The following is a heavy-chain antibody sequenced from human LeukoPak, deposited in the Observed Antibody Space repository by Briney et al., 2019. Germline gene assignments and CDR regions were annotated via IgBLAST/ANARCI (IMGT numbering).Heavy chain of an antibody. CDR1: GFTLSNYG. J-gene: IGHJ4*02. Sequence: PGGSLRLSCAASGFTLSNYGMHWVRQAPGKGLEWVAFIRSDGSNKYYADSVKGRFTISRDNSKNTLYLQMNSLRPEDTAVYYCAKGRQQLIDYWGQGTLVTVSS. D-gene: IGHD6-13*01. CDR3: AKGRQQLIDY. V-gene: IGHV3-30*02. CDR2: IRSDGSNK.